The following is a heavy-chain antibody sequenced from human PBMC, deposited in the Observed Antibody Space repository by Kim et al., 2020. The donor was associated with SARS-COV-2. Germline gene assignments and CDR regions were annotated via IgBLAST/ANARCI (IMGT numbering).Heavy chain of an antibody. CDR1: GDSFSPSY. CDR2: IFNTGGT. D-gene: IGHD3-22*01. CDR3: ARGGGSGFHFDY. J-gene: IGHJ4*02. V-gene: IGHV4-59*13. Sequence: SETLSLTCTVSGDSFSPSYWSWIRQPPGKGLEWIGYIFNTGGTNYNPSISNPSLKSRVTISVDTSNNQFSLELNSVTAADTAIYFCARGGGSGFHFDYWGQGTLVTVSS.